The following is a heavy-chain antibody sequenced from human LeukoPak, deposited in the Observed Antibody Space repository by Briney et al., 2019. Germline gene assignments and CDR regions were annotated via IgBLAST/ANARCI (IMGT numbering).Heavy chain of an antibody. CDR3: ARDHALGYCSSTSCPSADY. D-gene: IGHD2-2*01. CDR1: GFTFSSYA. Sequence: GGSLRLSCAASGFTFSSYAMHWVRQAPGKGLEWVAVISYDGSNKYYADSVKGRFTISRDNSKNTLYLQMNSLRAEDTAVYYCARDHALGYCSSTSCPSADYWGQGTLVTVSS. V-gene: IGHV3-30-3*01. J-gene: IGHJ4*02. CDR2: ISYDGSNK.